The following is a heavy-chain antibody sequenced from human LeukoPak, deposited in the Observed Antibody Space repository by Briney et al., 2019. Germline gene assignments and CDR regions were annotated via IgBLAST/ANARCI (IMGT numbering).Heavy chain of an antibody. D-gene: IGHD2-2*01. Sequence: SVKVSCKASGGTFSSYAISWVRQAPGQGLEWMGGIIPIFGTANYAQKFQGRVTITADESTSTAYMELSSLRSEDTAVYYCARGRVPAAMGKGLGYWGQGTLVTVSS. CDR2: IIPIFGTA. J-gene: IGHJ4*02. CDR3: ARGRVPAAMGKGLGY. V-gene: IGHV1-69*01. CDR1: GGTFSSYA.